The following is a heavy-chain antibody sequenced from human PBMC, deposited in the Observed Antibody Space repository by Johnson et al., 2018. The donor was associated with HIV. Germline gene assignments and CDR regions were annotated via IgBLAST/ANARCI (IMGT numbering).Heavy chain of an antibody. CDR2: ISPSGGTL. D-gene: IGHD7-27*01. CDR1: GFTFSSYW. V-gene: IGHV3-48*04. Sequence: VQLVESGGGLVQPGGSLRLSCAASGFTFSSYWMSWVRQAPGKGLEWVSYISPSGGTLFHADSVKGRFTISRDNAKNSLYLQMNSLRAEDTAVYYCAKSTRGNWGSCFDIWGQGTMVTVSS. J-gene: IGHJ3*02. CDR3: AKSTRGNWGSCFDI.